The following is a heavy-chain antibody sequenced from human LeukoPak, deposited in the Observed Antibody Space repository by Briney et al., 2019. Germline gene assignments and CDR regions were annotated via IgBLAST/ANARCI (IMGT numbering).Heavy chain of an antibody. Sequence: SETLSLTCTVSGGSISSSSYYWGWIRQPPGKGLEWIGSTYYSGSTYYNPSLKSRVTISVDTSKNQFSLKLSSVTAADTAVYYCARHFLTGYYTDYWGQGTLVTVSS. CDR2: TYYSGST. CDR3: ARHFLTGYYTDY. V-gene: IGHV4-39*01. D-gene: IGHD3/OR15-3a*01. CDR1: GGSISSSSYY. J-gene: IGHJ4*02.